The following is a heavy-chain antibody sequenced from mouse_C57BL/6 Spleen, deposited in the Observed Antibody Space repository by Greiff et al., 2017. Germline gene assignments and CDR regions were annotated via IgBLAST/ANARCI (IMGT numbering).Heavy chain of an antibody. CDR3: ASYYSNPLYAMDY. J-gene: IGHJ4*01. Sequence: VQLKQSGPELVKPGASVKMSCKASGYTFTDYNMHWVKQSHGKSLEWIGYINPNNGGTSYNQKFKGKATLTVNKSSSTAYMELRSLTSEDSAVYYCASYYSNPLYAMDYWGQGTSVTVSS. CDR1: GYTFTDYN. D-gene: IGHD2-5*01. CDR2: INPNNGGT. V-gene: IGHV1-22*01.